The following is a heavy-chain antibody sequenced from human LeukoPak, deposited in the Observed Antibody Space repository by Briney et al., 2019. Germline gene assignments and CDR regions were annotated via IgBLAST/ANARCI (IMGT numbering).Heavy chain of an antibody. V-gene: IGHV4-59*01. CDR1: GGSISSYY. CDR2: IYYSGST. CDR3: AREIGAAAGYYYYGMDV. Sequence: PSQTLSLTCTVSGGSISSYYWSWIRHPPGKGLEWIGYIYYSGSTNYNPSLKSRVTISVDTSKNQFSLKLSSVTAADTAVYYCAREIGAAAGYYYYGMDVWGQGTTVTVSS. J-gene: IGHJ6*02. D-gene: IGHD6-13*01.